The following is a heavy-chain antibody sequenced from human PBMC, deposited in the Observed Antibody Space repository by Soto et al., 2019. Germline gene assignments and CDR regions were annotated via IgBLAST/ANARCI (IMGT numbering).Heavy chain of an antibody. Sequence: GGSLRLSCAASGFTFSSYAIHWVRQAPGKGLEWVSFIAYDGSNKYYADSVKVRFTISRDNSKNTLYLQMNSLRSEDTAMYYCARMARRMMAVVITKEYGMHXWGQVPSVTVS. V-gene: IGHV3-30-3*01. CDR2: IAYDGSNK. CDR3: ARMARRMMAVVITKEYGMHX. CDR1: GFTFSSYA. J-gene: IGHJ6*02. D-gene: IGHD3-22*01.